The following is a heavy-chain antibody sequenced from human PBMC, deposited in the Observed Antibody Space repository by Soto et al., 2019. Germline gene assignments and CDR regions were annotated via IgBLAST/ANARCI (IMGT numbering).Heavy chain of an antibody. J-gene: IGHJ5*02. CDR2: VYHTGTT. CDR3: ARVPKGGFDH. V-gene: IGHV4-38-2*01. CDR1: GYSISSGYF. Sequence: SETLSLTCAVSGYSISSGYFWAWIRQPPGKGLQWIGNVYHTGTTYYNPSLKSRVTISVDTSKNQFSLNLNFVTAADTALYYCARVPKGGFDHWGQGTLVTVSS. D-gene: IGHD3-16*01.